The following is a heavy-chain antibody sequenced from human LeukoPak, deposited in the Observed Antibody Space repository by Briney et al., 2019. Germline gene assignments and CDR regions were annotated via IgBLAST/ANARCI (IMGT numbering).Heavy chain of an antibody. CDR3: ALRQSGGDDRWSDA. CDR2: IFWDDDK. CDR1: GSSLTSGGLS. V-gene: IGHV2-5*02. J-gene: IGHJ5*02. D-gene: IGHD2-21*02. Sequence: ESGPALVKPTLHLTLTCTFSGSSLTSGGLSVGWIRQPPGKALEWLALIFWDDDKRYNPSLKTRLTITKDTTKKQVFLTVTDMDTPDSDSSLCALRQSGGDDRWSDAWGQGTLVTVSS.